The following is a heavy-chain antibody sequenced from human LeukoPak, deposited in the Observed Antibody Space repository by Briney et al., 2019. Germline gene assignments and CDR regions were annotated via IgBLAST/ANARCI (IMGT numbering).Heavy chain of an antibody. CDR2: ISAYNGNT. V-gene: IGHV1-18*01. CDR3: ARGRRSGTTPVSDFDY. CDR1: GYTFTSYG. J-gene: IGHJ4*02. Sequence: GASVKVSCKASGYTFTSYGISWVRQAPGQGLEWMGWISAYNGNTNYAQKLQGRVTMTTDTSTSTAYMELRSLRSDDTAVYYCARGRRSGTTPVSDFDYWGQGTLVTVSS. D-gene: IGHD1-7*01.